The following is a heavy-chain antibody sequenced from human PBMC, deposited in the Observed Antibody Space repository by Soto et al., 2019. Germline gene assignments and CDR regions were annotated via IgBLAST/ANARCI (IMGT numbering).Heavy chain of an antibody. D-gene: IGHD2-2*01. V-gene: IGHV3-9*01. CDR1: GFTVDDYA. CDR2: ISWNSGSI. CDR3: AKAIVVVPAAKVDAFDI. J-gene: IGHJ3*02. Sequence: PGGSLRLCCAASGFTVDDYAMHWVRQAPGKGLEWVSGISWNSGSIGYADSVKGRFTISRDNAKNSLYLQMNSLRAEDTALYYCAKAIVVVPAAKVDAFDIWGQGTMVTVSS.